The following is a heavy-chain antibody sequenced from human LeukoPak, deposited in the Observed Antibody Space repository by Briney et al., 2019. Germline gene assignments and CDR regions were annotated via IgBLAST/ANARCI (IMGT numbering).Heavy chain of an antibody. Sequence: PGGSLRLSCAASGFTFSTYAMSWVRQAPGKGLEWVSVISGSGASTYYADSVKGRFTISRDNSKNTLYLQMNSLRAEDTAVYYCAKAVYSGPIWGQGTMVTVSS. CDR1: GFTFSTYA. D-gene: IGHD5-12*01. V-gene: IGHV3-23*01. CDR3: AKAVYSGPI. J-gene: IGHJ3*02. CDR2: ISGSGAST.